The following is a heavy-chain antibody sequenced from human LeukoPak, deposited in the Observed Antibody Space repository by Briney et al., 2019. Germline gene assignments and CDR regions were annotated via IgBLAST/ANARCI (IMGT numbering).Heavy chain of an antibody. CDR3: ARRGYCSSTSCYEYWFDP. Sequence: SETLSLTCTVSGGSISSSSYYWGWIRQPPGKGLEWSVSIYYSGSTYYNPSLKSRLTISVDTSKNQFSLKRSSVTATDTAVYYCARRGYCSSTSCYEYWFDPWGQGTLVTVSS. CDR1: GGSISSSSYY. D-gene: IGHD2-2*01. V-gene: IGHV4-39*01. J-gene: IGHJ5*02. CDR2: IYYSGST.